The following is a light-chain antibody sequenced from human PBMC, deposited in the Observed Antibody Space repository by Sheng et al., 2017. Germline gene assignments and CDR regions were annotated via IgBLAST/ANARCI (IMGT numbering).Light chain of an antibody. CDR2: ATT. J-gene: IGKJ1*01. CDR1: QSVNFY. V-gene: IGKV3-15*01. CDR3: QQYNNWPS. Sequence: EIVMTQSPATLSVSQGERATLSCRASQSVNFYLAWYQQRPGQAPKLLIYATTTRATGVPARFSGSGSGTEFTLTIDSLQSEDFALYYCQQYNNWPSFGQGTKVEIK.